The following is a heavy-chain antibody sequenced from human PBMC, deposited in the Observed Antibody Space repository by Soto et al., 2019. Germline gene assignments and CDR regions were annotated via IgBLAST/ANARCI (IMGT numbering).Heavy chain of an antibody. CDR2: IYYSGST. V-gene: IGHV4-31*03. Sequence: QVQLQESSPGLVKPSQTLSLTCTVSVGSISSGGYYWTWIRQRPGKGLEWIGYIYYSGSTYDNPSLKSRVTISVDTSKNQFSLKLSSVTAADTAVYYCARGRGVIVIGGHYMDVWGKGTTVTVSS. CDR1: VGSISSGGYY. CDR3: ARGRGVIVIGGHYMDV. D-gene: IGHD3-16*02. J-gene: IGHJ6*03.